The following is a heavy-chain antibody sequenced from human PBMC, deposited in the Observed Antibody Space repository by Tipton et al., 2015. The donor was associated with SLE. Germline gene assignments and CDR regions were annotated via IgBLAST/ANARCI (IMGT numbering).Heavy chain of an antibody. D-gene: IGHD1-14*01. J-gene: IGHJ3*02. V-gene: IGHV4-59*11. CDR1: GISISTHY. Sequence: TLSLTCKVSGISISTHYWSWIRQPPGKGLEWIGQMHNSGDSTYNPSLKSRVTISLDTSKNQFSLKLSSVTAADTAVYYCARYKVTGAAFDIWGQGTMVTVSS. CDR3: ARYKVTGAAFDI. CDR2: MHNSGDS.